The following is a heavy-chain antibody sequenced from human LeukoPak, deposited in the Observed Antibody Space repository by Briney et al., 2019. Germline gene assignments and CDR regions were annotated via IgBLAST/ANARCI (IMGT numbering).Heavy chain of an antibody. V-gene: IGHV4-59*11. Sequence: SETLSLTCTVSGGSMSGHYWSWIRQPPGKGLQWMGFVLYSGSTNYNPSLESRVTISIDTSKNQFSLKLCSVTDADTAVYYCARDRLDWGQGTLVTVSS. CDR2: VLYSGST. J-gene: IGHJ4*02. CDR1: GGSMSGHY. CDR3: ARDRLD.